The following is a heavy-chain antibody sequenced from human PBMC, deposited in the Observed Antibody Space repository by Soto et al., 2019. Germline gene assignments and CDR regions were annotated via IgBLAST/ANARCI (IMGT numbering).Heavy chain of an antibody. Sequence: QLQLQESGPGLVKPSETLSLTCTVSGGSISSSSYYWGWIRQPPGKGLEWIGSIYYSGSTYYNPSLRGRGTITVDTSRNQCSLKRSSVTAADTAVYYCASPRMVRGVIITSFDYWGQGTLVTVSS. J-gene: IGHJ4*02. CDR1: GGSISSSSYY. CDR2: IYYSGST. CDR3: ASPRMVRGVIITSFDY. D-gene: IGHD3-10*01. V-gene: IGHV4-39*01.